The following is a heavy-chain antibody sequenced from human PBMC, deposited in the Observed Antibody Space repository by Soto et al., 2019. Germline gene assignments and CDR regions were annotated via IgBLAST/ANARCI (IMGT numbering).Heavy chain of an antibody. D-gene: IGHD5-18*01. V-gene: IGHV3-23*01. CDR1: GFTFSSNA. CDR2: VSGSGGAT. J-gene: IGHJ4*02. Sequence: EVQLLEAGGGFVQPGGSLRLSCAASGFTFSSNAMSWVRQAPGKGLEWVSAVSGSGGATYYADSVKGRFTISRDNSKNTLYPQMARLRAEDTGVYYCANTPWGLVDSGPVDYWGQGTLVTVSS. CDR3: ANTPWGLVDSGPVDY.